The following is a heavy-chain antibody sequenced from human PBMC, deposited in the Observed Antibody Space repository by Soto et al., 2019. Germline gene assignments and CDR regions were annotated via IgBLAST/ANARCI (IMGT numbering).Heavy chain of an antibody. Sequence: QVQLLQSGAEVKKPGASVKVSGKASGYTFTSSDITWVRQATGQGREWMGWMNPKSGNTGYAQKFQGRVTRTRNNSTSTAYKELSSLRSEDTAVYDGARRGYSSSWYSQYYYGMDDWGQGTTVTVSS. CDR3: ARRGYSSSWYSQYYYGMDD. CDR1: GYTFTSSD. J-gene: IGHJ6*02. CDR2: MNPKSGNT. D-gene: IGHD6-13*01. V-gene: IGHV1-8*01.